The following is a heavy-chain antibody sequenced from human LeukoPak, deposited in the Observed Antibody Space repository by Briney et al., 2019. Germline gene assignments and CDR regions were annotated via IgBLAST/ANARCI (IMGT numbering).Heavy chain of an antibody. CDR3: ARGPYSYDSSGAFDI. J-gene: IGHJ3*02. V-gene: IGHV4-61*02. CDR1: GDSISSGDYY. Sequence: SQTLSLTCTVSGDSISSGDYYRSWIRQPAGKGLEWIGRISSSGSTNYNPSLKSRVTISVDTSKNQFSLKLSSVTAADTAVYFCARGPYSYDSSGAFDIWGQGTMVTVSS. CDR2: ISSSGST. D-gene: IGHD3-22*01.